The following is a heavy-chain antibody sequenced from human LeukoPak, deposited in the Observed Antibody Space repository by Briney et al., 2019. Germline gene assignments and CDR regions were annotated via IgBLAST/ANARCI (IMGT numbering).Heavy chain of an antibody. CDR2: ISSSGSTI. CDR1: GFTFDDYG. D-gene: IGHD3-10*02. J-gene: IGHJ6*04. CDR3: AELGITMIGGV. Sequence: GGSLRLSCAASGFTFDDYGMSWVRQAPGKGLEWVSYISSSGSTIYYADSVKGRFTTSRDNAKNSLYLQMNSLRAEDTAVYYCAELGITMIGGVWGKGTTVTISS. V-gene: IGHV3-48*03.